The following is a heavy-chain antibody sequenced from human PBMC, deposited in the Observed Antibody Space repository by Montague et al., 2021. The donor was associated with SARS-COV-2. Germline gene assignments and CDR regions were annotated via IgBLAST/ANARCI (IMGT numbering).Heavy chain of an antibody. D-gene: IGHD2-2*01. CDR2: INQSAST. CDR1: AGCFRGNY. CDR3: ARGRRPVVVPGAGPAGRAFDI. V-gene: IGHV4-34*01. J-gene: IGHJ3*02. Sequence: SETLSLTCTISAGCFRGNYSQIGRQHPWTPLTYFGGINQSASTIYNPSVKSGVTISEDTSKNQFYLRLNSVTAADTAVYYCARGRRPVVVPGAGPAGRAFDIWGQGTMVTV.